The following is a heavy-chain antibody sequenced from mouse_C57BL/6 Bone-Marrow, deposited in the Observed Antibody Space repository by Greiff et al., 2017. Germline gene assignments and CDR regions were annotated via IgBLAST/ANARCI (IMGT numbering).Heavy chain of an antibody. Sequence: VQLQQPGAELVRPGASVKLSCKASGYTFTSYGMSWVKQRTGQGLEWIGEIHPRSGSTNYNEKFKGKATLTADKSSSTAYMELRSLSSEDSAVYFCTRPAGAYWGQGTLLTVSA. CDR3: TRPAGAY. V-gene: IGHV1-81*01. CDR2: IHPRSGST. CDR1: GYTFTSYG. J-gene: IGHJ3*01.